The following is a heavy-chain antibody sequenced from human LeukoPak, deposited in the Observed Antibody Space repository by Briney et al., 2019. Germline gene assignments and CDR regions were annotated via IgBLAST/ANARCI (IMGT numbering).Heavy chain of an antibody. D-gene: IGHD2/OR15-2a*01. V-gene: IGHV1-46*01. CDR2: INPITGGT. Sequence: ASVKVSCKASGGTFSSYAISWVRQAPGQGLEWMGIINPITGGTSYAQKFQGRVTMTRDMSTSTVYMELSSLRSEDTAVYYCARDRVNWIYEFDPWGQGTLVTVSS. J-gene: IGHJ5*02. CDR3: ARDRVNWIYEFDP. CDR1: GGTFSSYA.